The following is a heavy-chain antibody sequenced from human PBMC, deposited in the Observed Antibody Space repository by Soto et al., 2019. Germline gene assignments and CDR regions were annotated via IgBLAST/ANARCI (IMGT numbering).Heavy chain of an antibody. V-gene: IGHV3-23*01. J-gene: IGHJ6*02. Sequence: PGGSLRLSCAASGFTFSSYAMSWVRQAPGKGLEWVSAISGSGGSTYYADSVKGRFTISRDNSKNTLYLQMNSLRAEDTAVYYCAKGWLQRDYYYYGMDVWGQGTTVTVSS. CDR3: AKGWLQRDYYYYGMDV. D-gene: IGHD5-12*01. CDR1: GFTFSSYA. CDR2: ISGSGGST.